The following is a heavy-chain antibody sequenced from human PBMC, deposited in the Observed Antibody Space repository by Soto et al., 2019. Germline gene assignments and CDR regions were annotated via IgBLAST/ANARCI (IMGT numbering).Heavy chain of an antibody. CDR3: ARDRYGDYVADI. V-gene: IGHV3-48*01. CDR1: GFTFSSYS. CDR2: ISSSSSTI. D-gene: IGHD4-17*01. J-gene: IGHJ3*02. Sequence: EVQLVESGGCLVQPGGSRSLSCEASGFTFSSYSMNWVRQAPGKGLEWVSYISSSSSTIYYADSVKGRFTISRDNAKNSLYLQMNSLRAEDTAVYYCARDRYGDYVADIWGQGTMVTVSS.